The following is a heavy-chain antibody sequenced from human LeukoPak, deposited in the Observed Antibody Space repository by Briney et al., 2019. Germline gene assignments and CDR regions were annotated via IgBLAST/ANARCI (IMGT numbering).Heavy chain of an antibody. D-gene: IGHD1-1*01. CDR3: ARDFNWNPPDS. CDR1: GFTFSSYG. J-gene: IGHJ4*02. CDR2: IYSDDVT. Sequence: PGGSLRLSCAGSGFTFSSYGMSWVRQAPGKGLEWLSLIYSDDVTYYADSVKGRFTFSRDNSKNTLYLQMNSLRVEDTAVYYCARDFNWNPPDSWGQGTLVTVSS. V-gene: IGHV3-66*01.